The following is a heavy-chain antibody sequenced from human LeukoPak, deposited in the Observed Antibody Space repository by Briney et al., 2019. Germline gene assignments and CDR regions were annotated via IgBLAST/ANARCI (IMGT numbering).Heavy chain of an antibody. CDR2: INPSGGST. D-gene: IGHD3-10*01. CDR1: GYTFTSYY. J-gene: IGHJ4*02. CDR3: ARGIWFGESYEDY. Sequence: GASVKVSCKASGYTFTSYYMHWVRQAPGQGLEWMGIINPSGGSTSYAQKLQGRVTMTTDTSTSTAYMELRSLRSDDTAVYYCARGIWFGESYEDYWGQGTLVTVSS. V-gene: IGHV1-46*01.